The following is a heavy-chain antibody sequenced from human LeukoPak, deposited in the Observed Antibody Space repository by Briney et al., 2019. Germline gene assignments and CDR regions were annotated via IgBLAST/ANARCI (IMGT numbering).Heavy chain of an antibody. CDR3: ASGIQLWLHAFDI. Sequence: SGTLSLTCAVSGGSISSSNWWSWVRQPPGKGLEWIGYIYYSGSTYYNPSLQSRVTISVDTSKNQFSLKLSSVTAADTAVYYCASGIQLWLHAFDIWGQGTMVTVSS. V-gene: IGHV4-4*02. D-gene: IGHD5-18*01. J-gene: IGHJ3*02. CDR2: IYYSGST. CDR1: GGSISSSNW.